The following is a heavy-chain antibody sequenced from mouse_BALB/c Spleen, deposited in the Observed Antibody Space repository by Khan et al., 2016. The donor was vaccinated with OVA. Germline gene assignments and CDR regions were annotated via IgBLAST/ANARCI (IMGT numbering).Heavy chain of an antibody. CDR2: IWSGGST. Sequence: QVQLQQSGPGLVQPSQSLSITCTVSGFSLTSYGVHWVRQSPGKGLEWLGVIWSGGSTDYNAAFISRLSISKDNSKSQVFFKMNSLQANNTAIYYCARTIYYGNYDYAIDYWGQGTSVTVSS. CDR3: ARTIYYGNYDYAIDY. V-gene: IGHV2-2*02. CDR1: GFSLTSYG. J-gene: IGHJ4*01. D-gene: IGHD2-1*01.